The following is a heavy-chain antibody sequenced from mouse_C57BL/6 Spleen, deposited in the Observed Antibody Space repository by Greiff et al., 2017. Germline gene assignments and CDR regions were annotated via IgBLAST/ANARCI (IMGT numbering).Heavy chain of an antibody. CDR1: GYAFPNYL. V-gene: IGHV1-54*01. CDR3: AREGAYPYYAMDY. J-gene: IGHJ4*01. CDR2: INPGSGGT. Sequence: QVQLQQSGAELVRPGTSVKVSCKASGYAFPNYLMEWVKRRPGQGLEWIGVINPGSGGTNYNEKFKGKATLTADKSSSTAYMQLSSLTSEDSAVYFCAREGAYPYYAMDYWGQGTSVTVSS. D-gene: IGHD2-10*01.